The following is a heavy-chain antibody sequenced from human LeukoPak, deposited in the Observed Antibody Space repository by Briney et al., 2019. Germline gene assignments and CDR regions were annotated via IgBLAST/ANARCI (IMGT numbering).Heavy chain of an antibody. CDR1: GGSISSYY. CDR2: IYYSGST. V-gene: IGHV4-59*01. J-gene: IGHJ3*02. CDR3: AREVVVTAHDAFDI. Sequence: SETLSLTCTVSGGSISSYYWSWIRQPPGKGLEWIGYIYYSGSTNYKPSLKSRVTISVDTSKNQFSLKLSSVTAADTAVYYCAREVVVTAHDAFDIWGQGTMVTVSS. D-gene: IGHD2-21*02.